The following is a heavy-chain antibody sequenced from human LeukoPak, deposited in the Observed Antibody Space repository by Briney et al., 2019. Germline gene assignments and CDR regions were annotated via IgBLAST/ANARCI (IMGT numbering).Heavy chain of an antibody. Sequence: GGSLRFSCAASGFTFSSYSMNWLRQAPGKGLEWVSSISSSSSYIYYADSVKGRFTISRDNAKNSLYLQMNSLRAEDTAVYYCARDRSPCDFWSGYYGCSWFDPWGQGTLVTVSS. CDR3: ARDRSPCDFWSGYYGCSWFDP. D-gene: IGHD3-3*01. CDR1: GFTFSSYS. CDR2: ISSSSSYI. V-gene: IGHV3-21*01. J-gene: IGHJ5*02.